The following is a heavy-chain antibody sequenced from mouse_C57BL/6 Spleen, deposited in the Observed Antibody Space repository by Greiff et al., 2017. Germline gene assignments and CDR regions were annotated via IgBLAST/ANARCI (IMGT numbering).Heavy chain of an antibody. V-gene: IGHV5-17*01. CDR3: ARPLGQRGYFDV. Sequence: EVQLVESGGGLVKPGGSLKLSCAASGFTFSDYGMHWVRQAPEKGLEWVAYISSGSSTIYYADTVKGRFTISRDNAKNTLFLQMTSLRSEDTAMYYCARPLGQRGYFDVWGTGTTVTVSS. CDR2: ISSGSSTI. CDR1: GFTFSDYG. D-gene: IGHD3-3*01. J-gene: IGHJ1*03.